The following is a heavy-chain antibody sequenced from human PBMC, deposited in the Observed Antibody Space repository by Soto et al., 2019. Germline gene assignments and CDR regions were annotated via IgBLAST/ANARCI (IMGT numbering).Heavy chain of an antibody. CDR1: GYTFNNYY. CDR2: IHPTGDTT. V-gene: IGHV1-46*02. D-gene: IGHD1-26*01. CDR3: TREYMLGCGSYPL. J-gene: IGHJ4*02. Sequence: QVQLVQSGAEVKEPGASVKVSCKASGYTFNNYYMHWVRQAPGQGLEWMAMIHPTGDTTTYAQKFQGRLTVTRDTSASTVYMELSSLTADDTAVHYCTREYMLGCGSYPLWGQGTLVTVSS.